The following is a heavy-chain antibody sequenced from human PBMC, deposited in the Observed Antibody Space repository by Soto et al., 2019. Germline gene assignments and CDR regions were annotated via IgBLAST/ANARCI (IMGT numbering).Heavy chain of an antibody. J-gene: IGHJ5*02. CDR1: GYTFTGYY. CDR3: ARDAGGTAMVVLNWFDP. CDR2: INPNSGGT. Sequence: GASVKVSCKASGYTFTGYYMHWVRQAPGQGLEWMGWINPNSGGTNYAQKFQGRVTMTRDTSISTAYMELSRLRSDDTAVYYCARDAGGTAMVVLNWFDPWGQGTLVTVYS. V-gene: IGHV1-2*02. D-gene: IGHD5-18*01.